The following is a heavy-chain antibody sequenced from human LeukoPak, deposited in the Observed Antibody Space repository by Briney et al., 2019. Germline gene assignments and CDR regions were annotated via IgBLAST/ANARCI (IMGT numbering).Heavy chain of an antibody. CDR3: ARAHITYYDILTGYYSFYFDY. J-gene: IGHJ4*02. Sequence: ASVKVSCKASGYTFTSYYMHWVRQAPGQGLEWMGIINPSGGSTSYAQKFQGRVTMTTDTSTSTAYMELRSLRSDDTAVYYCARAHITYYDILTGYYSFYFDYWGQGTLVTVSS. CDR2: INPSGGST. V-gene: IGHV1-46*01. D-gene: IGHD3-9*01. CDR1: GYTFTSYY.